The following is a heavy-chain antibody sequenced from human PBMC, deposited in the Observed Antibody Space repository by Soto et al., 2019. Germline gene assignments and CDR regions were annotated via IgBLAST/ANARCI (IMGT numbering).Heavy chain of an antibody. CDR2: TYFRSKWYN. V-gene: IGHV6-1*01. CDR1: GDSVSSNTAS. Sequence: SQTLSLTCAISGDSVSSNTASWNWIRQSPSRGLEWLGRTYFRSKWYNDYAVSVKSRIIINPDTSNNQFSLQLNSVTPEDTAVYFCAKGDNLGPKTGYAFDPWGQGIMVTVAS. D-gene: IGHD5-12*01. J-gene: IGHJ5*02. CDR3: AKGDNLGPKTGYAFDP.